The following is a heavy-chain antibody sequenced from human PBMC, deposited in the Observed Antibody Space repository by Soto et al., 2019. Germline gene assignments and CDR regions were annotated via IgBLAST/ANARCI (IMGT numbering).Heavy chain of an antibody. CDR2: ISSSGSTI. CDR1: GFTFSGYG. Sequence: PGGSLRLSCAASGFTFSGYGMNWGRQAPGKGLEWVSYISSSGSTIYYADSVKGRFTISRDNAKNSLYLQMNSLRAEDTAVYYCARAVYGAFDIWGQGKMVTVSS. J-gene: IGHJ3*02. V-gene: IGHV3-48*03. CDR3: ARAVYGAFDI. D-gene: IGHD3-10*01.